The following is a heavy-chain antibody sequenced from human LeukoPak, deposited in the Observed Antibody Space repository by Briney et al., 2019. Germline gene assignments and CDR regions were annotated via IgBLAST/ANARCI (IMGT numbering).Heavy chain of an antibody. CDR3: ATPGGVAVALMNV. Sequence: GGSLRLSCAASGFTFSSYSMNWVRQAPGQGLEWVSSISSSSSYIYYAGSVKGRFTISRDNAKNSLYLQMNSLRAEDTAVYYCATPGGVAVALMNVWGKGTTVTVSS. D-gene: IGHD6-19*01. V-gene: IGHV3-21*01. J-gene: IGHJ6*04. CDR2: ISSSSSYI. CDR1: GFTFSSYS.